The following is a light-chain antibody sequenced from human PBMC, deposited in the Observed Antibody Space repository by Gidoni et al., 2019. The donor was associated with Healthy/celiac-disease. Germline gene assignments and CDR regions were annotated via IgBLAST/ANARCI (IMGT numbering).Light chain of an antibody. CDR3: QKYNSAPRT. J-gene: IGKJ1*01. V-gene: IGKV1-27*01. CDR1: HGISTY. Sequence: DFQITQSPSSLSASVGDRVTITCRASHGISTYLAWYQQKPGKVPKLLIYAASTLHSGVPSRFSGSGSGTDFTLTISSLQPEDVATYYCQKYNSAPRTFGQGTKVEIK. CDR2: AAS.